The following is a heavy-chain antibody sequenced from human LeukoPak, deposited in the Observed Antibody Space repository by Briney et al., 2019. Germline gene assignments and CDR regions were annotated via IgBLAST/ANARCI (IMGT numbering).Heavy chain of an antibody. D-gene: IGHD2-2*01. CDR3: ARDKVVPAAINWFDP. J-gene: IGHJ5*02. Sequence: SETLPLTCAVYGGSFSGYYWSWIRQPPGKGLEWIGEINHSGSTNYNPSLKSRVTISVDTSKNQFSLKLSSVTAADTAVYYCARDKVVPAAINWFDPWGQGTLVTVSS. V-gene: IGHV4-34*01. CDR1: GGSFSGYY. CDR2: INHSGST.